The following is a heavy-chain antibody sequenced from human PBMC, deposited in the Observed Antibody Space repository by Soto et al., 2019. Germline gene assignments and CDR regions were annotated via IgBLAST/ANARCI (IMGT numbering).Heavy chain of an antibody. D-gene: IGHD2-15*01. V-gene: IGHV3-13*01. J-gene: IGHJ4*02. CDR2: IGTAGDT. CDR3: ARGPQTYCSGGSCYNFDY. Sequence: PGGSLRLSCAASGFTFSSYDMHWVRQATGKGLEWVSAIGTAGDTYYPGSVKGRFTISRENAKNSLYLQMNSLRAEDTAVYYCARGPQTYCSGGSCYNFDYWGQGTLVTVSS. CDR1: GFTFSSYD.